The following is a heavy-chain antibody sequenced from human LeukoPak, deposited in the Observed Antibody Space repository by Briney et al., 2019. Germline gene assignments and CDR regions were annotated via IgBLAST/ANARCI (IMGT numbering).Heavy chain of an antibody. V-gene: IGHV1-46*03. J-gene: IGHJ3*02. Sequence: ASVKVSCKASGYTFTGYYMHWVRQAPGQGLEWMGIINPSGGSTSYAKKFQGRVTMTRDTSTSTVYMELSSLRSEDTAVYYCARAIDMIVVVSGLDAFDIWGQGTMVTVSS. D-gene: IGHD3-22*01. CDR2: INPSGGST. CDR3: ARAIDMIVVVSGLDAFDI. CDR1: GYTFTGYY.